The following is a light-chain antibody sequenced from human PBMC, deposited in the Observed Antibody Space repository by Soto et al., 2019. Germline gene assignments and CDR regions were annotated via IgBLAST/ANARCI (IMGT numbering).Light chain of an antibody. CDR2: GAS. CDR1: QSVSSS. CDR3: QQRSEWPLCT. Sequence: EMVMTQSPATLSVSPGERATLSCRASQSVSSSLVWYQQKPGQAPRLLIYGASTRATGIPARFSGSGSGTEFTLTISSLEPEDFAVYFCQQRSEWPLCTFGQGTKV. V-gene: IGKV3-15*01. J-gene: IGKJ2*02.